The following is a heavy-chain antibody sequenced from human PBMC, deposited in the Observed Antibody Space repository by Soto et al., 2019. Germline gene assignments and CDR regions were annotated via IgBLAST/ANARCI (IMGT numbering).Heavy chain of an antibody. CDR3: AHRYGGNYYRWYFDS. CDR2: ISWKDEK. V-gene: IGHV2-5*01. Sequence: QITLKESGPTLVKPTQTLTVTCTFSGFSLSTSGAGVGWIRQSPGKAPEWLALISWKDEKRYNPGLKSRLTITKDTSKNQVALTMTVLDPVDTATYFCAHRYGGNYYRWYFDSWGQGTLVTVSS. J-gene: IGHJ4*02. D-gene: IGHD1-26*01. CDR1: GFSLSTSGAG.